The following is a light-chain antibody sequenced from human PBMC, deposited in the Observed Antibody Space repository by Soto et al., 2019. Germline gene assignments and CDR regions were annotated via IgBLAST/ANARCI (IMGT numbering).Light chain of an antibody. V-gene: IGLV3-1*01. CDR2: QDN. Sequence: SYELTQPPSVSVSPGQTGSITCSGDNLGEKYACWYHQKPGQSPVLVIYQDNKRPAGIPERFSGSNSGNTATLTISGTQDNDEGDYYCQTWDSGTGVVFGGGTKLTVL. CDR3: QTWDSGTGVV. CDR1: NLGEKY. J-gene: IGLJ2*01.